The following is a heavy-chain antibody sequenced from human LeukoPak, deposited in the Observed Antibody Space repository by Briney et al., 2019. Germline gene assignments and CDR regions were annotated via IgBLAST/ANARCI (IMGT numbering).Heavy chain of an antibody. CDR1: GFTLSSYG. V-gene: IGHV3-48*04. Sequence: GGSLRLSCAASGFTLSSYGMNWVRQAPGKGLEWVSYISSTSNTIYYADSVKGRFTISRDNAKNSLYLQMSNLRAEDTAVYFCARGGGLDVWGQGATVTVSS. CDR2: ISSTSNTI. J-gene: IGHJ6*02. D-gene: IGHD3-16*01. CDR3: ARGGGLDV.